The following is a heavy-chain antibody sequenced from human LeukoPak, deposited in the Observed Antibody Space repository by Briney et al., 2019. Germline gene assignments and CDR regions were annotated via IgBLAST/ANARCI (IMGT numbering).Heavy chain of an antibody. D-gene: IGHD3-22*01. CDR3: TRDYYDSSGPDY. Sequence: GGSLRLSCTASGFTFGDYAKSWVRQAPGTGQELVGFIRSKAYGGTTEYAASVKGRFTISRDDSKSIAYLQMSSLKAEDTAVYYCTRDYYDSSGPDYWGQGTLVTVSS. CDR2: IRSKAYGGTT. J-gene: IGHJ4*02. V-gene: IGHV3-49*04. CDR1: GFTFGDYA.